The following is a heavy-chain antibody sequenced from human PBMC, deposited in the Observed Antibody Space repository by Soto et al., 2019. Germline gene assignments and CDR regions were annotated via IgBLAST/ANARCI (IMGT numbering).Heavy chain of an antibody. Sequence: QVQLHESGPGLVKPSQTLSLTCTVSGGSVSSGDSYWTWIRQAPGKGLEWVGHVYYSGTTYYNPSLNSRLTMTVDTTKKQSSMTLSSVTAADTAVYVCARGRRSGHPTPPLDYWGQGTLVTVSS. V-gene: IGHV4-30-4*01. D-gene: IGHD3-10*01. CDR3: ARGRRSGHPTPPLDY. CDR2: VYYSGTT. J-gene: IGHJ4*02. CDR1: GGSVSSGDSY.